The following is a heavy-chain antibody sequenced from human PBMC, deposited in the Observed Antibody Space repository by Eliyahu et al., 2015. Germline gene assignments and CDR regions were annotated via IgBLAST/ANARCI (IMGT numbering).Heavy chain of an antibody. D-gene: IGHD4-23*01. V-gene: IGHV4-34*01. CDR1: GXXXSGXX. J-gene: IGHJ6*02. CDR2: INHSGST. Sequence: QVQLQQWGAGLLKPSETLSLTXAVXGXXXSGXXXSWIRQPPGKGLEWIGEINHSGSTNYNPSLKSRVTISVDTSKNQFSLKLSSVTAADTAVYYCARARPRMPVVTTYYYYGMDVWGQGTTVTVSS. CDR3: ARARPRMPVVTTYYYYGMDV.